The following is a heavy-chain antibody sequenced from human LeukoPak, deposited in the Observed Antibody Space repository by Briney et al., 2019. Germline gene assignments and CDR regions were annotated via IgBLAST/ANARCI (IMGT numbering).Heavy chain of an antibody. V-gene: IGHV3-7*01. CDR2: IKQDGSEK. Sequence: GGSLRLPCAASGFTFSSYWMSWVRQAPGKGLEWVANIKQDGSEKYYVDSVKGRFTISRDNAKNSLYQQMNSLRAEDTAVYYCARAKVSCSSTSCYGENFYYYYYMDVWGKGTTVTISS. J-gene: IGHJ6*03. CDR3: ARAKVSCSSTSCYGENFYYYYYMDV. CDR1: GFTFSSYW. D-gene: IGHD2-2*01.